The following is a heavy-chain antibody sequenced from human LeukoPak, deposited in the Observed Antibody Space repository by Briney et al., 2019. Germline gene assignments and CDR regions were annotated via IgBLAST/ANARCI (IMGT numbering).Heavy chain of an antibody. CDR2: ISGSGGST. D-gene: IGHD2/OR15-2a*01. CDR3: ARGGLSIMGY. V-gene: IGHV3-23*01. J-gene: IGHJ4*02. Sequence: GGSLRLSCAASGIIFSSYAMSWARQAPGKGLEWVSAISGSGGSTYYADSVKGRFTISRDNSKNTLFLQMNSLRAEDTAVYFCARGGLSIMGYWGQGTLVTVSS. CDR1: GIIFSSYA.